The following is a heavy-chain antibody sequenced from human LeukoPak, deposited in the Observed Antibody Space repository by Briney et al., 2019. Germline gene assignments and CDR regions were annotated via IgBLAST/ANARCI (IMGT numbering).Heavy chain of an antibody. CDR2: INHSGST. Sequence: PSETLSLTCAVYGGSFSGYYWSWIRQPPGKGLEWIGEINHSGSTNYNPSLKSRVTISVGTSKNQFSLKLSSVTAADTAVYYCARARLMIAFGGVIVLYFDYWGQGTLVTVSS. CDR3: ARARLMIAFGGVIVLYFDY. CDR1: GGSFSGYY. D-gene: IGHD3-16*02. V-gene: IGHV4-34*01. J-gene: IGHJ4*02.